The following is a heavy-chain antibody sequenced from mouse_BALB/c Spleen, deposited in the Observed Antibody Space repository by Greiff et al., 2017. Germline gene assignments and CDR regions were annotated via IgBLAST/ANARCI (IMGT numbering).Heavy chain of an antibody. CDR3: ARDEGYYSDY. J-gene: IGHJ2*01. CDR2: ISSGSSTI. CDR1: GFTFSSFG. Sequence: EVMLVESGGGLVQPGGSRKLSCAASGFTFSSFGMHWVRQAPEKGLEWVAYISSGSSTIYYADTVKGRFTISRDNPKNTLFLQMTSLRSEDTAMYYCARDEGYYSDYWGQGTTLTVSS. V-gene: IGHV5-17*02.